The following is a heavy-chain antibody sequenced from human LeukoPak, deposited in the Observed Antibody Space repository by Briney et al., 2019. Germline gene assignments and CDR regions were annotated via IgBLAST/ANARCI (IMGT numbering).Heavy chain of an antibody. D-gene: IGHD3-10*01. CDR1: GDSISAFY. Sequence: WETLSLTCTVSGDSISAFYWSWIRQPPGKGLEWIGYIYYSGSTNYNPSLKSRVTRLVETSKNQFSLKLRSVTAADTAVYYCARGGARGSSAFDIWGQGTMVTVSS. CDR2: IYYSGST. J-gene: IGHJ3*02. V-gene: IGHV4-59*01. CDR3: ARGGARGSSAFDI.